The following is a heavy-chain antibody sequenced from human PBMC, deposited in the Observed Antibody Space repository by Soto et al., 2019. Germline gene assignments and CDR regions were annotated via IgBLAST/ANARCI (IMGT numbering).Heavy chain of an antibody. J-gene: IGHJ6*02. Sequence: EVQLVESGGGLVQPGGSLRLSCAASGFTVSSNYMSWVRQAPGKGLEWVSVIYSGGSTYYADSVKGRFTIARDNSNNTLYLQMNRRRAEDTAVYYCARDNSNSFDYYNGMSVCRQGATVSVS. D-gene: IGHD4-4*01. V-gene: IGHV3-66*01. CDR2: IYSGGST. CDR1: GFTVSSNY. CDR3: ARDNSNSFDYYNGMSV.